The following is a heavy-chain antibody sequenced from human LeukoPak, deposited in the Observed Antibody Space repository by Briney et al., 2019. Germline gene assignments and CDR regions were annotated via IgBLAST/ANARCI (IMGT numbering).Heavy chain of an antibody. CDR1: GYTFTGYY. D-gene: IGHD5-18*01. CDR3: ARGGYTYGWGAFDI. V-gene: IGHV1-2*02. J-gene: IGHJ3*02. Sequence: ASVKVSCRASGYTFTGYYVHWVRQAPGQGLEWMGWINPYSGGTNYAQKFQGRVTMTRDTSISAAYMELSRLRSDDTAVYYCARGGYTYGWGAFDIWGQGTRVTVSS. CDR2: INPYSGGT.